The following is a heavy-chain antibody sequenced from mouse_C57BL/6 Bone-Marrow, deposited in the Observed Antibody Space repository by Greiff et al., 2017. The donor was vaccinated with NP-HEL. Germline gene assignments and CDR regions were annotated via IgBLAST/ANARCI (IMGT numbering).Heavy chain of an antibody. CDR1: GFTFSDYY. Sequence: EVKLVESEGGLVQPGSSMKLSCTASGFTFSDYYMAWVRQVPEKGLEWVANINYDGSSTYYLDSLKSRFIISRDNAKNILYLQMSSLKSEDTATYYCARDRNYWYFDVWGTGTTVTVSS. CDR2: INYDGSST. J-gene: IGHJ1*03. V-gene: IGHV5-16*01. CDR3: ARDRNYWYFDV.